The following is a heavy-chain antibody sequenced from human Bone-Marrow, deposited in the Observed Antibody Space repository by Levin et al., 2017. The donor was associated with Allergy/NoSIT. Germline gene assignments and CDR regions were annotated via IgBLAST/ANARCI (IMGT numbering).Heavy chain of an antibody. Sequence: SETLSLTCTVSGGSISSGGYYWSWIRQHPGKGLEWIGYIYYSGSTYYNPSLKSRVTISVDTSKNQFSLKLSSVTAADTAVYYCARTKIYDYIWGSYTHDAFDIWGQGTMVTVSS. CDR3: ARTKIYDYIWGSYTHDAFDI. CDR1: GGSISSGGYY. J-gene: IGHJ3*02. D-gene: IGHD3-16*01. CDR2: IYYSGST. V-gene: IGHV4-31*03.